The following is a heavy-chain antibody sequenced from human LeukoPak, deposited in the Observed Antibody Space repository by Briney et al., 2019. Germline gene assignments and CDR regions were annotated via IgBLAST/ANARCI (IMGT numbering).Heavy chain of an antibody. Sequence: ASVKLSCNASGYMFTGYYVHWVRQAPGQGLEWMAWINPNSGGTNFAQKFQGRVTMTRDTSISTAYMALSRLGSDDTAMYYCARGYSGYDFAYWGQGTLVTVSS. CDR3: ARGYSGYDFAY. V-gene: IGHV1-2*02. CDR1: GYMFTGYY. D-gene: IGHD5-12*01. J-gene: IGHJ4*02. CDR2: INPNSGGT.